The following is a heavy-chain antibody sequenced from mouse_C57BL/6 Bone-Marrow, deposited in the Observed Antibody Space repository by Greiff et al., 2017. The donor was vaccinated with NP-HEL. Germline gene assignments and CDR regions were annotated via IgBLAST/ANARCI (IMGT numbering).Heavy chain of an antibody. D-gene: IGHD1-1*01. V-gene: IGHV5-17*01. CDR1: GFTFSDYG. CDR2: ISSGSSTI. CDR3: ARPITTVVGDYAMDY. J-gene: IGHJ4*01. Sequence: DVKLVESGGGLVKPGGSLKLSCAASGFTFSDYGMHWVRQAPEKGLEWVAYISSGSSTIYYADTVKGRFTISRDNAKNTLFLQMTSLRSEDTAMYYCARPITTVVGDYAMDYWGQGTSVTVSS.